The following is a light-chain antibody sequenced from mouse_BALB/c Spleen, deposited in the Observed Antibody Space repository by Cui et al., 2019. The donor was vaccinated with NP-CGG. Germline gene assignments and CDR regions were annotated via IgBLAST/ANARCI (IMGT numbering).Light chain of an antibody. J-gene: IGLJ1*01. V-gene: IGLV1*01. CDR1: TGAVTTSNY. Sequence: QAVLTQKSVLTTSPGETVTLTCRSSTGAVTTSNYANWVQEKPDHLFTGLIGGTNNRPPGVPARFSGSLIGDKAALTITGAQTEDEAIYFCALWYSNHWVFGGGTKLTVL. CDR3: ALWYSNHWV. CDR2: GTN.